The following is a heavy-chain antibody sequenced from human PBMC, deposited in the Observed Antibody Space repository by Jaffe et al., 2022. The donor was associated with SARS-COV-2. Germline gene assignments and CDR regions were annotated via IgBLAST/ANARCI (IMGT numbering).Heavy chain of an antibody. CDR2: MNPNSGNT. Sequence: QVQLVQSGAEVKKPGASVKVSCKASGYTFTSYDINWVRQATGQGLEWMGWMNPNSGNTGYAQKFQGRVTMTRNTSISTAYMELSSLRSEDTAVYYCATHLGVCTNGVCPSGGMDVWGQGTTVTVSS. J-gene: IGHJ6*02. D-gene: IGHD2-8*01. CDR1: GYTFTSYD. CDR3: ATHLGVCTNGVCPSGGMDV. V-gene: IGHV1-8*01.